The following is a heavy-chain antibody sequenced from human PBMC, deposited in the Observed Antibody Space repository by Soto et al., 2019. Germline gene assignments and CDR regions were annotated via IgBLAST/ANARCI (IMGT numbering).Heavy chain of an antibody. CDR1: GGSISNDNYY. CDR2: IYYSGST. V-gene: IGHV4-30-4*01. Sequence: SETLSLTCTVSGGSISNDNYYWSWIRQSPGKGLEWIAYIYYSGSTYYNPSLKSRLTISVDPSKNQFSLKLSSVTAADTAVYYCARTASNATFYDASADLESWGQGTLVTVSS. D-gene: IGHD5-12*01. CDR3: ARTASNATFYDASADLES. J-gene: IGHJ4*02.